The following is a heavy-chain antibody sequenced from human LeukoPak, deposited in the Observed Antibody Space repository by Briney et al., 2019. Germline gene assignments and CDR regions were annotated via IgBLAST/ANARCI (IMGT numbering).Heavy chain of an antibody. V-gene: IGHV1-69*05. J-gene: IGHJ4*02. CDR2: IIPIFGTA. Sequence: GASVKVSCKASGGTFSSYAISWVRQAPGQGLEWMGGIIPIFGTANYAQKFQGRVTITTDESTSTAYMELSSLRSEDTAVYYCVRVHPGYCSSTSCYKGVDYWGQGTLVTVSS. CDR1: GGTFSSYA. D-gene: IGHD2-2*02. CDR3: VRVHPGYCSSTSCYKGVDY.